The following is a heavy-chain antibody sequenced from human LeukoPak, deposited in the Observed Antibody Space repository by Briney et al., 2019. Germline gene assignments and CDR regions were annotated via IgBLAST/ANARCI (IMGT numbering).Heavy chain of an antibody. J-gene: IGHJ4*02. Sequence: GRSLRLSCAASGFTISTNYMSWVRQAPGKGLEWGSVMYTGGSTYYADSVKGRFTISRDNSKNTLYLQMNSLRAEDTALYYCARAPFYYDSSGYPYFDGWGQGTLVTVSS. D-gene: IGHD3-22*01. CDR2: MYTGGST. V-gene: IGHV3-53*01. CDR1: GFTISTNY. CDR3: ARAPFYYDSSGYPYFDG.